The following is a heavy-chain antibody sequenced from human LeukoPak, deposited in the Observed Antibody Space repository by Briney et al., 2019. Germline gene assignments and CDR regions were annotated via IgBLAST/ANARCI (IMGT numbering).Heavy chain of an antibody. CDR1: GFTFSSYA. D-gene: IGHD2-15*01. V-gene: IGHV3-30-3*01. CDR2: ISYDGSNK. J-gene: IGHJ4*02. CDR3: ARVRGGRH. Sequence: GGSLRLSCAASGFTFSSYAMHWVRQAPGKGLEWVAVISYDGSNKYYADSVKGRFTISRDSSKNTLYLQMNSLRAEDTAVYYCARVRGGRHWGQGTLVTVSS.